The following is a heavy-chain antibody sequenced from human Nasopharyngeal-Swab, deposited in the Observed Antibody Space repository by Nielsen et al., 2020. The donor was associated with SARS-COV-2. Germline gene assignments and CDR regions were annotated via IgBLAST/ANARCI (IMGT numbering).Heavy chain of an antibody. D-gene: IGHD5-18*01. V-gene: IGHV3-15*01. CDR2: IKSRSDGGTT. CDR3: STGGHTSGLDY. J-gene: IGHJ4*02. Sequence: GESLKISCAASGLTFSKACMNWVRQAPGRGLEWVGRIKSRSDGGTTYYAAPVKGRFTISRDDSENTVYLQMNSLQTDDTAVYYCSTGGHTSGLDYWGQGTLVTVSS. CDR1: GLTFSKAC.